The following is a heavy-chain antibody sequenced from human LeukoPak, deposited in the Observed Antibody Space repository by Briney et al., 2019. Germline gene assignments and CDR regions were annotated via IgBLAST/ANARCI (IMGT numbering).Heavy chain of an antibody. CDR3: ARRVTYYYGSGSHYAFDI. J-gene: IGHJ3*02. Sequence: PGGSLRLSCAASGFTFDDYGMSWVRQAPGKGLEWVSGINWNGGSTGYADSVKGRFTISRDNAKNSLYLQMNSLRAEDTALYHCARRVTYYYGSGSHYAFDIWGQGTMVTVSS. V-gene: IGHV3-20*01. CDR2: INWNGGST. CDR1: GFTFDDYG. D-gene: IGHD3-10*01.